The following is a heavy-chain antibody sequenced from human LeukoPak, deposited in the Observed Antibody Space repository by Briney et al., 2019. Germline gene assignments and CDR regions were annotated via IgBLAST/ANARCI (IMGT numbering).Heavy chain of an antibody. V-gene: IGHV3-11*06. CDR3: ATSTIAARLDYYYYYMDV. CDR1: GFTFSDRY. D-gene: IGHD6-6*01. Sequence: GGSLRLSCAAAGFTFSDRYLSWIRQAPAKGMEWIAYISPNSNNIQYADSVKGRFTISRDNSKNTLNLQMGSLRAEDMAVYYCATSTIAARLDYYYYYMDVWGKGTTVTVSS. CDR2: ISPNSNNI. J-gene: IGHJ6*03.